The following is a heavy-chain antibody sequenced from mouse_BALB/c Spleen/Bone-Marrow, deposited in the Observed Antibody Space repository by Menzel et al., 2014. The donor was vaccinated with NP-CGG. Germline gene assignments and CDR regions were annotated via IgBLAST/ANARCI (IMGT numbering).Heavy chain of an antibody. CDR1: GYIFTSYW. V-gene: IGHV1-76*01. D-gene: IGHD2-2*01. J-gene: IGHJ3*01. CDR2: IYPGSGST. CDR3: ASGVTTGWFVY. Sequence: VQLQQSGAELVRPGASVKLSCKTSGYIFTSYWIHWVKQRSGQGLEWIARIYPGSGSTYYNEKSEGKATLTADKSSSTAYMQLSSLKSEDSAVYFCASGVTTGWFVYWGQGTLVTVSA.